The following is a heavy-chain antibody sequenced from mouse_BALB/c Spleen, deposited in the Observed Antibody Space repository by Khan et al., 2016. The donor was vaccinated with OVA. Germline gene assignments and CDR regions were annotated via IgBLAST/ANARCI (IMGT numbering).Heavy chain of an antibody. Sequence: QVRLQQSVPELVNPGASLKVSCKASGYTFTDYIIGWVKQSTRQGLEWIGDIFPGSGTPYYNEKFKDKATLTADKSSNTAYMQLSSLTSEDSAVYVCARGGYSVFAYWGQGTLVTVSA. J-gene: IGHJ3*01. CDR3: ARGGYSVFAY. CDR2: IFPGSGTP. D-gene: IGHD1-1*01. CDR1: GYTFTDYI. V-gene: IGHV1-77*01.